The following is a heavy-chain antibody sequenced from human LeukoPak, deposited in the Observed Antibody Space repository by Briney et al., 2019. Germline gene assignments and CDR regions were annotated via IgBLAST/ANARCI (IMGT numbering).Heavy chain of an antibody. J-gene: IGHJ4*02. CDR1: GFPFSSSV. V-gene: IGHV3-23*01. Sequence: GGSLRLSCAASGFPFSSSVMSWVRQAPGKGLEWVSIISVSDSGTHYADSVKGRFSVSRDTSKNTVYLQMNSPKAEDTATYYCAKVGPKSYFASGSYSDYWGQGTLVTVSS. CDR3: AKVGPKSYFASGSYSDY. CDR2: ISVSDSGT. D-gene: IGHD3-10*01.